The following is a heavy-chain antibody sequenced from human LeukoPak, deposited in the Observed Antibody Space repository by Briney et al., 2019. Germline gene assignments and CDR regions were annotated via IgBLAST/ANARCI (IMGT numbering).Heavy chain of an antibody. J-gene: IGHJ3*02. Sequence: SVKVSCKASGGTFSSYAISWVRQAPGQGLEWMGGIILIFGTANYAQKFQGRVTITTDESTSTAYMELSSLRSEDTAVYYCARGPTAHIVVVPAASAFDIWGQGTMVTVSS. CDR3: ARGPTAHIVVVPAASAFDI. V-gene: IGHV1-69*05. CDR2: IILIFGTA. D-gene: IGHD2-2*01. CDR1: GGTFSSYA.